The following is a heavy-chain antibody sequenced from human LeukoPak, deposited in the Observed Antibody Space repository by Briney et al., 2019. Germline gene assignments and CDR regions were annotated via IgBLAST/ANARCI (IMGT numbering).Heavy chain of an antibody. D-gene: IGHD3-16*02. CDR1: GFAFSAYR. CDR2: IGNDENTK. Sequence: GGCLRLSCAASGFAFSAYRIHWVRQAPGKGLEWVAFIGNDENTKKYADPVKGRVTISRDNSKDRVYLQMNSLRVDDTGVYYCAKDDYRYVDYWGQGTLVIVTS. CDR3: AKDDYRYVDY. J-gene: IGHJ4*02. V-gene: IGHV3-30*02.